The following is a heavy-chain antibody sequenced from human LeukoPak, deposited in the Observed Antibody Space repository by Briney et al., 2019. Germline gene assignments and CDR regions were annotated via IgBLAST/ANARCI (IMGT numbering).Heavy chain of an antibody. CDR3: ARDRYCSGGSCYGGEGWFDP. Sequence: GGSLRLXCAASGFTFSSYWMHWVRQAPGKGLVWVSRINSDGSSTSYADSAKGRFTISRDNAKNTLYLQMNSLRAEDTAVYYCARDRYCSGGSCYGGEGWFDPWGQGTLVTVSS. V-gene: IGHV3-74*01. CDR2: INSDGSST. J-gene: IGHJ5*02. CDR1: GFTFSSYW. D-gene: IGHD2-15*01.